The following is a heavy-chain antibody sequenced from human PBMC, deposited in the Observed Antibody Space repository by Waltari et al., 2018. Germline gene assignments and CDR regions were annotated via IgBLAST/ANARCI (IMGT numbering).Heavy chain of an antibody. J-gene: IGHJ4*02. V-gene: IGHV4-39*07. CDR3: ASKLWFGELFDY. D-gene: IGHD3-10*01. Sequence: QLQLQESGPGLVKPSETLSLTCTVSGGSISSSSYYWGWIRQPPGKGLEWIGSIYYSGSTYYNPSLKSRVTISVDTSKNQFSLKLSSVTAADTAVYYCASKLWFGELFDYWGQGTLVTVSS. CDR1: GGSISSSSYY. CDR2: IYYSGST.